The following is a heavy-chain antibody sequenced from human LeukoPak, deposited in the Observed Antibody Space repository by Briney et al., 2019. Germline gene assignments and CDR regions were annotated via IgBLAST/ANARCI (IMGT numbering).Heavy chain of an antibody. CDR3: ARDSKACSGGSCYPKNWFDP. CDR2: INPNSGGT. D-gene: IGHD2-15*01. V-gene: IGHV1-2*02. J-gene: IGHJ5*02. Sequence: ASVKVSCKASGYTFTSYDINWVRQAPGQGLEWMGWINPNSGGTNYAQKFQGRVTMTRDTSISTAYMELSRLRSDDTAVYYCARDSKACSGGSCYPKNWFDPWGQGTLVTVSS. CDR1: GYTFTSYD.